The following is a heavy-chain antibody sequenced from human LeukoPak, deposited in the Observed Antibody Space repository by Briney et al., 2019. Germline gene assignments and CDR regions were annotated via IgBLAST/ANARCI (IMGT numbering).Heavy chain of an antibody. V-gene: IGHV3-66*01. D-gene: IGHD1-26*01. Sequence: GGSLRLSCAASGFTVSSNYMSWVRQAPGKGLEWVSVIYSGGSTYYADSVKGRFTISRDNSKNTLYLQMNSLRAEDTAVYYCARDGGSYYERGPGMGYGMDVWGQGTTVTVSS. CDR2: IYSGGST. J-gene: IGHJ6*02. CDR1: GFTVSSNY. CDR3: ARDGGSYYERGPGMGYGMDV.